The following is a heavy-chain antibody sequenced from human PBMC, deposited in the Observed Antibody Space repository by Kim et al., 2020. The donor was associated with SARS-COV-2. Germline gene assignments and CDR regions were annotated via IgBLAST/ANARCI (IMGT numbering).Heavy chain of an antibody. Sequence: ASVKVSCKVSGYTLTELSMHWVRQAPGKGLEWMGGFDPEDGETIYAQKFQGRVTMTEDTSTDTAYMELSSLRSEDTAVYYCATEYCSGGSCYPGVSRGMDVWGQGTTVTVSS. CDR1: GYTLTELS. D-gene: IGHD2-15*01. J-gene: IGHJ6*02. CDR2: FDPEDGET. V-gene: IGHV1-24*01. CDR3: ATEYCSGGSCYPGVSRGMDV.